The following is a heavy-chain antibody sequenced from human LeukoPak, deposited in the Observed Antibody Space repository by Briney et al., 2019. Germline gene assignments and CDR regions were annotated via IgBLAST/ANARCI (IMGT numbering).Heavy chain of an antibody. V-gene: IGHV1-69*13. J-gene: IGHJ6*02. CDR3: AREVWGAGSGSHYYYYGMGV. Sequence: SVKVSCKASGGTFSSYAISWVRQAPGQGLEWMGGIIPIFGTANYAQKFQGRVTITADESTSTAYMELSSLRSEDTAVYYCAREVWGAGSGSHYYYYGMGVWGQGTTVTVSS. D-gene: IGHD3-10*01. CDR1: GGTFSSYA. CDR2: IIPIFGTA.